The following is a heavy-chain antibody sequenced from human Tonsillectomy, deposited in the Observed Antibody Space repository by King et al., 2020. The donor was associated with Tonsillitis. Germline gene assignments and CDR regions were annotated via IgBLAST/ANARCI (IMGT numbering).Heavy chain of an antibody. Sequence: VQLVESGGGVVQPGRSLRLSCAASGFTFSTYGMHWVRQAPGKGLEWVAVISFDGDNKYYADSVKGRFTISRDNSKNTLYLQMISLRAEDTAVYYSAKESFYDFWSGYYTYHMDVWGQGTTVTVSS. D-gene: IGHD3-3*01. V-gene: IGHV3-30*18. J-gene: IGHJ6*02. CDR1: GFTFSTYG. CDR3: AKESFYDFWSGYYTYHMDV. CDR2: ISFDGDNK.